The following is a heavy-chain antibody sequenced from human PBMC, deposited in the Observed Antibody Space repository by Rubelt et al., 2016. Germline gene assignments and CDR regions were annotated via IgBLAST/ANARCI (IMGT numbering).Heavy chain of an antibody. D-gene: IGHD1-14*01. CDR1: GFTFSTFW. CDR2: IDGGGSNR. Sequence: EVQLLESGGGLVQPGGSLRLSCAASGFTFSTFWMHWVRQPPGKGLVWVSRIDGGGSNRGYADSVKGRFTISSDNAKNTLYLEMNSLTIEDTAGYYCASCSRNQYGLDVWGQGTTVTVSS. CDR3: ASCSRNQYGLDV. V-gene: IGHV3-74*02. J-gene: IGHJ6*02.